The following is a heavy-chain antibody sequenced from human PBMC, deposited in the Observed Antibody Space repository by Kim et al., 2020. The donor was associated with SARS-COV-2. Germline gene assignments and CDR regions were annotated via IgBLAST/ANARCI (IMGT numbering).Heavy chain of an antibody. CDR2: IYSGGST. CDR3: ATKTEIRSPIRRSWIQLWWDYYYYYGMDV. D-gene: IGHD5-18*01. CDR1: GFTVSSNY. Sequence: GGSLRLSCAASGFTVSSNYMSWVRQAPGKGLEWVSVIYSGGSTYYADSVKGRFTISRDNSKNTLYLQMNSLRAEDTAVYYCATKTEIRSPIRRSWIQLWWDYYYYYGMDVWGQGTTVTVSS. V-gene: IGHV3-66*01. J-gene: IGHJ6*02.